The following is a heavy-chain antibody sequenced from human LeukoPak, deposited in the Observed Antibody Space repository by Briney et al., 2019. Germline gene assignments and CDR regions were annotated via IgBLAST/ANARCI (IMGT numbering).Heavy chain of an antibody. CDR1: GYTFTSYL. CDR2: INTGSGGT. D-gene: IGHD5-12*01. J-gene: IGHJ6*03. CDR3: ARGGGYSGYDPNTYYYYYYMDV. Sequence: ASVKVSCKASGYTFTSYLIHWVRQAPGQGLEWLGEINTGSGGTNYAPKFQGRVTITTDESTSTAYMELSSLRSEDTAVYYCARGGGYSGYDPNTYYYYYYMDVWGKGTTVTVSS. V-gene: IGHV1-46*01.